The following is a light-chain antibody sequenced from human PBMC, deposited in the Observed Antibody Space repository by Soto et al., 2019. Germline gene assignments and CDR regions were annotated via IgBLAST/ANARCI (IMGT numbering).Light chain of an antibody. CDR2: GAS. J-gene: IGKJ2*02. V-gene: IGKV3-15*01. CDR3: QEYHNWPPWT. CDR1: QSVSSN. Sequence: EIVMTQSPATLSVSPGERATLSCRASQSVSSNLAWYQQKPVQAPRLLIYGASTRATGIPARFSGSGSGTEFTLTISSLQSEDFAVYYCQEYHNWPPWTFGKGTKLEIK.